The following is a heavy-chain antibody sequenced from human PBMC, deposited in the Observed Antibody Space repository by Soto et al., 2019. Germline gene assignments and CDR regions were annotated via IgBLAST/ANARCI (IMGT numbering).Heavy chain of an antibody. CDR3: ARDSVYSGSYFYSRHSRNWFDP. CDR1: GYTFTSYG. CDR2: ISAYIGNT. D-gene: IGHD1-26*01. V-gene: IGHV1-18*01. Sequence: ASVKVSCKASGYTFTSYGISWVRQAPGQGLEWMGWISAYIGNTSYAQKFQGRVTMTRDTSTSTAYMELSSLRSEDTAVYYCARDSVYSGSYFYSRHSRNWFDPWGQGTLVTVSS. J-gene: IGHJ5*02.